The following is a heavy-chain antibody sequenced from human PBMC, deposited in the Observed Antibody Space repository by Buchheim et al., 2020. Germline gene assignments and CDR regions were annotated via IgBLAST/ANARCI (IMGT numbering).Heavy chain of an antibody. J-gene: IGHJ6*02. D-gene: IGHD3-3*01. CDR1: GYTFTSYY. CDR3: ARGRYNFWSGYYGTYYYYGMDV. V-gene: IGHV1-46*03. Sequence: QVQLVQSGAEVKKPGASVKVSCKASGYTFTSYYMHWVRQAPGQGLEWMGIINPSGGSTSYAQKFQGRVTITRDTSPSTVYMELSSLRSEDTAVYYCARGRYNFWSGYYGTYYYYGMDVWGQGTT. CDR2: INPSGGST.